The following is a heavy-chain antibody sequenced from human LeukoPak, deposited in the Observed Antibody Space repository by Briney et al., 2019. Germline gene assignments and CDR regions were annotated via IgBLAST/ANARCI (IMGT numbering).Heavy chain of an antibody. CDR1: GGSISSYY. V-gene: IGHV4-59*12. Sequence: SETLSLTCTVSGGSISSYYWSWIRQPPGKGLEWIGYIYYSGSTNYNPSLKSRVTISVDTSKNQFSLKLSSVTAADTAVYYCARGQYSSSWYNKPGGWSAWGQGTLVTVSS. D-gene: IGHD6-13*01. CDR2: IYYSGST. CDR3: ARGQYSSSWYNKPGGWSA. J-gene: IGHJ4*02.